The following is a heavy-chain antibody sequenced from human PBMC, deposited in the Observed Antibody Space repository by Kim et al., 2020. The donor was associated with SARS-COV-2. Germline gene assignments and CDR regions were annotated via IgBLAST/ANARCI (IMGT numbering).Heavy chain of an antibody. D-gene: IGHD3-9*01. J-gene: IGHJ4*02. CDR1: GFTFSSYA. CDR3: AKAVRYYDILTGVEGDYFDY. V-gene: IGHV3-23*01. CDR2: ISGSGGST. Sequence: GGSLRLSCAASGFTFSSYAMSWVRQAPGKGLEWVSAISGSGGSTYYADSVKGRFTISRDNSKNTLYLQMNSLRAEDTAVYYCAKAVRYYDILTGVEGDYFDYWGQGTLVTVSS.